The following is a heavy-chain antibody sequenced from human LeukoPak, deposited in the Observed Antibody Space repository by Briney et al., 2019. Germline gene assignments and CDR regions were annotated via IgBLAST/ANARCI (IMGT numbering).Heavy chain of an antibody. CDR1: GGSISSYY. D-gene: IGHD3-3*01. Sequence: SETLSLTCTVSGGSISSYYWSWIRQPPGKGLEWIGYTYYSGSTNYNPSLKSRVTISVDTSKNQFSLKLSSVTAADTAVYYCARHKELKTRFLESLFDYWGQGTLVTVSS. J-gene: IGHJ4*02. V-gene: IGHV4-59*08. CDR3: ARHKELKTRFLESLFDY. CDR2: TYYSGST.